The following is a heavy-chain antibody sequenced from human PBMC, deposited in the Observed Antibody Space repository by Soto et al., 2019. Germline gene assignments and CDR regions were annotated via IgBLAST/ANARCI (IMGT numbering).Heavy chain of an antibody. Sequence: SETLPLPYTVSGGSIRSFYWGWIRQPQGEGLEWIGYIYYSGSTNYNPSLKSRVTISVDTSKNQFSLKLSSVTAADTAVYYCARHSYYDFWSGYLHFDYWGQGTLVTVSS. CDR3: ARHSYYDFWSGYLHFDY. J-gene: IGHJ4*02. CDR1: GGSIRSFY. D-gene: IGHD3-3*01. CDR2: IYYSGST. V-gene: IGHV4-59*08.